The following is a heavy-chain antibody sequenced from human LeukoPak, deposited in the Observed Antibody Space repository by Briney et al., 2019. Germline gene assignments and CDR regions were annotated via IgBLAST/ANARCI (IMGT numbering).Heavy chain of an antibody. V-gene: IGHV4-34*01. CDR1: GGSFSGYY. J-gene: IGHJ4*02. Sequence: PSETLSLTCAVYGGSFSGYYWSWIRQPPGKGLEWIGEINHSGSTNYNPSLKSRVTISVDTSKNQFSLKLSSVTAADTAVYYCARVRSLNFYDSRGNYFDYWGQGTLVTVSS. CDR3: ARVRSLNFYDSRGNYFDY. D-gene: IGHD3-22*01. CDR2: INHSGST.